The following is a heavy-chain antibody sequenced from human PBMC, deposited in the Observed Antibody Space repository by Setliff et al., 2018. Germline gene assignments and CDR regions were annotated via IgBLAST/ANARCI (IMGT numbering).Heavy chain of an antibody. CDR2: ITWNGGRT. D-gene: IGHD6-19*01. Sequence: SCKVSGYTFTDFYIHWVRQAPGKGLEWVSGITWNGGRTGYADSVKGRLTISRDSAKSSLYLQMNSLRAEDTALYYCARANFLASGWSHGMDVWGQGTAVTVSS. CDR3: ARANFLASGWSHGMDV. CDR1: GYTFTDFY. V-gene: IGHV3-20*04. J-gene: IGHJ6*02.